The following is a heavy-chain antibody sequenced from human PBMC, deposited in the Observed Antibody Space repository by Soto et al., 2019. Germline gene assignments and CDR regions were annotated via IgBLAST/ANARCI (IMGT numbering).Heavy chain of an antibody. J-gene: IGHJ3*01. CDR2: IYYSGIT. Sequence: QVQLQESGPGLVKPSETLSLTCTVFGGSISSYYWSWVRQPPGKGLEWIAYIYYSGITSYNPSLKSRVTIAVDSSKNQFSLKLTSVTAADTAVYYCARDMPRGVPTGSDAFNVWGQGTLVTVSS. CDR1: GGSISSYY. V-gene: IGHV4-59*01. CDR3: ARDMPRGVPTGSDAFNV. D-gene: IGHD2-2*01.